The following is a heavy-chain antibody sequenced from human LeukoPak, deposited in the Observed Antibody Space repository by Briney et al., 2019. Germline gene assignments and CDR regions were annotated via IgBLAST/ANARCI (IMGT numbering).Heavy chain of an antibody. J-gene: IGHJ3*02. Sequence: SETLSLTCAVYSGSFSNYYWSWIRQPPGKGLEWIGEINQSGSTNYNPSLKSRVTISVDTSKNQFSLKLSSVTAADTAVYYCARDRVARYCTNGVCYGSQAFDIWGQGTMVTVSS. CDR1: SGSFSNYY. CDR3: ARDRVARYCTNGVCYGSQAFDI. CDR2: INQSGST. V-gene: IGHV4-34*01. D-gene: IGHD2-8*01.